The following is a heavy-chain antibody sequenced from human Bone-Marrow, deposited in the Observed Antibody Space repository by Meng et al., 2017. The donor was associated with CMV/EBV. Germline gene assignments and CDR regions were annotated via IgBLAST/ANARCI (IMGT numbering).Heavy chain of an antibody. CDR1: GFTFSSYA. J-gene: IGHJ6*02. V-gene: IGHV3-21*01. CDR2: ISSSSSYI. Sequence: GESLKISCAASGFTFSSYAMHWVRQAPGKGLEWVSSISSSSSYIYYADSVKGRFTISRDNAKNSLYLQMNSLRAEDTAVYYCARDANDILTGYYQLGYYYYYYGMDVWGQGTTVTVSS. D-gene: IGHD3-9*01. CDR3: ARDANDILTGYYQLGYYYYYYGMDV.